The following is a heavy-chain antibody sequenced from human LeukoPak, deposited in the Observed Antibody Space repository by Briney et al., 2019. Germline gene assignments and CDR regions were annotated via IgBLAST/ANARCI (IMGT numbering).Heavy chain of an antibody. CDR3: ARARAVTTRVLYFDL. Sequence: GASVKVSCKASGGTFSSYAISWVRQAPGQGLEWMGRIIPILGIANYAQKFQGRVTITADKSTSTAYMELSSLRSEDTAVYYCARARAVTTRVLYFDLWGRGTLVTVSS. V-gene: IGHV1-69*04. D-gene: IGHD5-12*01. J-gene: IGHJ2*01. CDR1: GGTFSSYA. CDR2: IIPILGIA.